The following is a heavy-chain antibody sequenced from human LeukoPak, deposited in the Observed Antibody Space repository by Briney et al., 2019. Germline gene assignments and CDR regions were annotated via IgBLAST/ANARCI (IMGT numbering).Heavy chain of an antibody. Sequence: SETLSLTCAVYGGSFSGYYWSWIRQPPGKGLEWIGEINHSGSTNYNPSLKSRVTISVDTSKNQFSLKLSSVTAADTAVYYCARGPTMARGARYYFDYWGQGTLVTVSS. J-gene: IGHJ4*02. CDR1: GGSFSGYY. V-gene: IGHV4-34*01. CDR3: ARGPTMARGARYYFDY. D-gene: IGHD3-10*01. CDR2: INHSGST.